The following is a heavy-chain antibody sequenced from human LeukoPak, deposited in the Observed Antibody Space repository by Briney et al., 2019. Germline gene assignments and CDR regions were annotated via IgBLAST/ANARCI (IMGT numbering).Heavy chain of an antibody. Sequence: PSETLSPTCTVSGGSISSYYWSWIRQPPGKGLEWIGSIYYSGSTYYNPSLKSRVTISVDTSKNQFSLKLSSVTAADTAVYYCARGTWELLAWGQGTLVTVSS. D-gene: IGHD1-26*01. V-gene: IGHV4-59*12. CDR2: IYYSGST. CDR3: ARGTWELLA. CDR1: GGSISSYY. J-gene: IGHJ4*02.